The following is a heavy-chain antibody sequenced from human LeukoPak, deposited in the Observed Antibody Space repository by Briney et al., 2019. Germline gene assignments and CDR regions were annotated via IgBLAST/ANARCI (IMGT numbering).Heavy chain of an antibody. CDR2: INDGGTYT. CDR1: GFAFSEYW. J-gene: IGHJ4*02. V-gene: IGHV3-74*01. CDR3: VREIKIMGFRAFDY. Sequence: GGSLRLSCAGSGFAFSEYWMHWARQTPEKGLMWVSRINDGGTYTAYADSVKGRFAVSRDNAENTLYLQMDSLTVENTGLYYCVREIKIMGFRAFDYWGQGTPVTVSS. D-gene: IGHD3-10*01.